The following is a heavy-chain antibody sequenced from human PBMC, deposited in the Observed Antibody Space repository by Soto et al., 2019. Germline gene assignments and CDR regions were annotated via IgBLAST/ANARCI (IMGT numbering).Heavy chain of an antibody. J-gene: IGHJ6*02. D-gene: IGHD3-3*01. Sequence: QVQLVESGGGVVQPGRSLRLSCAASGFTFSSYGMHWVRQAPGKGLEWVAVISYDGSNKYYADSVKGRFTISRDNSKNTLYLQMNSLRAEDTAVYYCAKDYDFWSGYYSVTYYYGMDVWGQGTTVTVSS. V-gene: IGHV3-30*18. CDR1: GFTFSSYG. CDR3: AKDYDFWSGYYSVTYYYGMDV. CDR2: ISYDGSNK.